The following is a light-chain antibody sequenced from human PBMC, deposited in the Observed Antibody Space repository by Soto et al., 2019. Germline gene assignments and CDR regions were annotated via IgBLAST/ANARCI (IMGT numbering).Light chain of an antibody. J-gene: IGKJ4*01. Sequence: DIQMTQSPSSLSASVGDRVTITCQASRAINNNLNWYQQKAGEAPELLIYDASKLEKGVPSRFSGSVSGTDFTFTISSLQPEDIATYYCQQYADLLPLSFGGGTKVEIK. V-gene: IGKV1-33*01. CDR2: DAS. CDR3: QQYADLLPLS. CDR1: RAINNN.